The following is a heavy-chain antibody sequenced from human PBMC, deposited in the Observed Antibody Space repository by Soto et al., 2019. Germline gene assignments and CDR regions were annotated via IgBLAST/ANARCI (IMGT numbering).Heavy chain of an antibody. CDR1: GGTFSSYA. V-gene: IGHV1-69*01. J-gene: IGHJ6*02. CDR2: IIPIFGTA. CDR3: ARVFGVDYGDKKLYYYDGMDV. Sequence: QVQLVQSGAEVKKPGSSVKVSCKASGGTFSSYAISWVRQAPGQGLEWMGGIIPIFGTANYAQKFQGRVTITADESTSTAYMELSSLRSEDTAVYYCARVFGVDYGDKKLYYYDGMDVWGQGTTVTVSS. D-gene: IGHD4-17*01.